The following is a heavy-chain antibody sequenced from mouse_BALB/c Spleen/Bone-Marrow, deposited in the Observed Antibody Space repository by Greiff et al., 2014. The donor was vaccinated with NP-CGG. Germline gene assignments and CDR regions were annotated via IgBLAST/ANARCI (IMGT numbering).Heavy chain of an antibody. CDR1: GYTFTSFV. CDR3: GRRESGTWFAY. J-gene: IGHJ3*01. CDR2: INPYNDGT. V-gene: IGHV1-14*01. Sequence: EVQVVESGPDLVKPRASVKMSCKASGYTFTSFVMHWVKQKPGQGLEWIGYINPYNDGTKYNEKFKDKATLSSDKSSSTAYMELSSLTSEDSAVYYCGRRESGTWFAYWGQGTLVTVSA. D-gene: IGHD4-1*01.